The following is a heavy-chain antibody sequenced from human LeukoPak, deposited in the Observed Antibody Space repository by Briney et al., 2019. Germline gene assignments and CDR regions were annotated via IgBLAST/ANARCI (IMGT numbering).Heavy chain of an antibody. CDR1: GGSFRGYY. Sequence: SETLSLTCAVYGGSFRGYYWSWIRQPPGEGLEWIGEINHSGSTNYNPSLKSRVTISVDTSKNQFSLKLSSVTAADTAVYYCARRYYGGMKFDYWGQETLVTVSS. J-gene: IGHJ4*02. CDR2: INHSGST. D-gene: IGHD4-23*01. CDR3: ARRYYGGMKFDY. V-gene: IGHV4-34*01.